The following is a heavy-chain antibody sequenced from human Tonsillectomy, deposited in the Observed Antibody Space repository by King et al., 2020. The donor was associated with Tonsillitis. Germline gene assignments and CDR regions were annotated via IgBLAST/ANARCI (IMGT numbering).Heavy chain of an antibody. CDR1: EYSFTSYW. CDR2: IYPGDSDT. D-gene: IGHD6-19*01. Sequence: QLVQSGAEVKKPGESLKISCKGSEYSFTSYWIGWVRQMPGKGLEWMGIIYPGDSDTRYSPSFQGQVTISTDKSISTAYLQWSSLKASDTAMYYCARYGVAVAGTSSGYWYFDLWGRGTLVTVSS. V-gene: IGHV5-51*01. CDR3: ARYGVAVAGTSSGYWYFDL. J-gene: IGHJ2*01.